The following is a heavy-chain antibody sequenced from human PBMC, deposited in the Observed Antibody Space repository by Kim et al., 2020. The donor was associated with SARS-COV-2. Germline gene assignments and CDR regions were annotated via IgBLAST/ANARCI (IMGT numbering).Heavy chain of an antibody. J-gene: IGHJ4*02. CDR2: MHFSGST. V-gene: IGHV4-59*01. D-gene: IGHD1-26*01. Sequence: SETLSLTCTVSGGSISSYNWNWIRQPPGKGLEWIGYMHFSGSTNYNPSLKSQVTISVDTSKNQISLKLSSVTAADTAVYYCARGGSYHFDYWGQGTLVTVSS. CDR3: ARGGSYHFDY. CDR1: GGSISSYN.